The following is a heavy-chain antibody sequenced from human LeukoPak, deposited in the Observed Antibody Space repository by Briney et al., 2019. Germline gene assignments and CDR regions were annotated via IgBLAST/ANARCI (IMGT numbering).Heavy chain of an antibody. CDR3: ARVGSGWSFDY. CDR1: GCSITSSSYY. Sequence: SETLSLTCTVSGCSITSSSYYWSWIGQRAGRVLVWIGRIKTSGSTNYNPSLKSRVTMSVDTSKNKFSLKVNSVTAADTAVYYCARVGSGWSFDYWGQGTLVTVSS. V-gene: IGHV4-61*02. CDR2: IKTSGST. D-gene: IGHD6-19*01. J-gene: IGHJ4*02.